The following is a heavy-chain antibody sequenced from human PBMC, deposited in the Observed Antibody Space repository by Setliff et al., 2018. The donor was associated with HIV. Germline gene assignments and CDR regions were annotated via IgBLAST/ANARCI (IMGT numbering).Heavy chain of an antibody. V-gene: IGHV4-59*12. CDR2: IYYNGNT. CDR3: ARDRRSIFGVDTKNWFDP. Sequence: PSETLSLTCTISGGSITGYFWSWIRQPPGKGLEWIGYIYYNGNTNYNPSLKSRGTISVDTSKNQFSLKVSSVTAADTAVYYCARDRRSIFGVDTKNWFDPWGQGTLVTVSS. J-gene: IGHJ5*02. CDR1: GGSITGYF. D-gene: IGHD3-3*01.